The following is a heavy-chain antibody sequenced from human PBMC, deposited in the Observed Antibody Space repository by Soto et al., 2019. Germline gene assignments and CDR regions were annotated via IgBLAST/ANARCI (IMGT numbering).Heavy chain of an antibody. Sequence: SETLSLTCTVSGGSISSGDYYWSWIRQPPGKGLEWIGYIYYSGSTYYNPSLKSRVTISVDTSKNQFSLKLSSVTAADTAVYYCARVTTYYDILTGYYPPRGMDVWGQGTTVTV. CDR3: ARVTTYYDILTGYYPPRGMDV. CDR2: IYYSGST. J-gene: IGHJ6*02. CDR1: GGSISSGDYY. V-gene: IGHV4-30-4*01. D-gene: IGHD3-9*01.